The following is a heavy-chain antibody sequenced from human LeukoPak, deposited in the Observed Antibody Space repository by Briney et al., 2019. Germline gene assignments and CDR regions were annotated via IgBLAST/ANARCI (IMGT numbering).Heavy chain of an antibody. CDR1: GFTFSSYS. J-gene: IGHJ4*02. V-gene: IGHV3-7*01. Sequence: GGFLRLSCAASGFTFSSYSMNWVRQAPGKGLEWVANIKQDGSEKNYVDSVKGRFTISRDNAKTSLYLQMNSLRAKDTAVYYCARSLWPEDYWGQGTLVTVSS. CDR2: IKQDGSEK. CDR3: ARSLWPEDY. D-gene: IGHD5-18*01.